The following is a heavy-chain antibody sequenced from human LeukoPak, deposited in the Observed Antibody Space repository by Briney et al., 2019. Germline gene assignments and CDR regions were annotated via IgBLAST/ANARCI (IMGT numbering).Heavy chain of an antibody. CDR3: ARDLAAAWTIDP. J-gene: IGHJ5*02. V-gene: IGHV1-2*02. Sequence: ASVKVSCKASGYTFTDYYVHWVRQAPGQGLEWMGWINPNSGVTHYPQKFQGRVTMTRDTSIRTAYMELSSVTAADTAVYYCARDLAAAWTIDPWGQGTLVTVSS. D-gene: IGHD6-13*01. CDR2: INPNSGVT. CDR1: GYTFTDYY.